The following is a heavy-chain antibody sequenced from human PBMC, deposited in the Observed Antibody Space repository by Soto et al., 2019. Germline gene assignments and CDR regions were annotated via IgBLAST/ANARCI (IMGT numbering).Heavy chain of an antibody. CDR3: ARGRRRRGNYYYMDV. V-gene: IGHV4-4*02. CDR2: IYHSGST. Sequence: SETLSLTCTVSGGSISSSNWWSWVRQPPGKGLEWIGEIYHSGSTNYNPSLKSRVTISVDTSKNQFSLKLSSVTAADTAVYYCARGRRRRGNYYYMDVWGKGTTVTVSS. CDR1: GGSISSSNW. J-gene: IGHJ6*03.